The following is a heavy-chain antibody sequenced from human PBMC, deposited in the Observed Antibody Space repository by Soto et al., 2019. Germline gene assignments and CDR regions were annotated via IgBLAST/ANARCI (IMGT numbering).Heavy chain of an antibody. CDR3: ARDLDGSGSYYTDY. J-gene: IGHJ4*02. V-gene: IGHV1-18*01. CDR2: ISAYNGNT. Sequence: ASVKVSCKASGYTFTSYGISWVRQAPGQGLEWMGWISAYNGNTNYAQKLQGRVTMTTDTSTSTAYMELRSLRSDDTAVYYCARDLDGSGSYYTDYWGPGTLVTVSS. CDR1: GYTFTSYG. D-gene: IGHD3-10*01.